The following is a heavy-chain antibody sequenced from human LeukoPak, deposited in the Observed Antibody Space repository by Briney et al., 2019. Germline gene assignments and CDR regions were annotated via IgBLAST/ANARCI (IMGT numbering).Heavy chain of an antibody. CDR1: GGSISSYY. Sequence: SETLSLTRTVSGGSISSYYWSWIRRPPGKGLEWIGYIYYSGSTNYNPSLKSRVTISVDTSKNQFSLKLSSVTAADTAVYYCARGDTVTLTPDYWGQGTLVTVSS. J-gene: IGHJ4*02. CDR3: ARGDTVTLTPDY. V-gene: IGHV4-59*08. CDR2: IYYSGST. D-gene: IGHD4-4*01.